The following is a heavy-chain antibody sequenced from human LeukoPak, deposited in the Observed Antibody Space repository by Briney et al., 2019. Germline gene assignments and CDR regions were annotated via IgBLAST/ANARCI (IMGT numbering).Heavy chain of an antibody. Sequence: SETLSLTCTVSGGSISSYYWSWIRQPPGKGLEWIGNIYYSGSTTYNPSLKSRVTISVDTSKNQFSLKLNSVTAADTAVYYCARADPQYCSGGTCYPEYFQHWGQGTLVTVSS. CDR1: GGSISSYY. CDR3: ARADPQYCSGGTCYPEYFQH. CDR2: IYYSGST. D-gene: IGHD2-15*01. V-gene: IGHV4-59*08. J-gene: IGHJ1*01.